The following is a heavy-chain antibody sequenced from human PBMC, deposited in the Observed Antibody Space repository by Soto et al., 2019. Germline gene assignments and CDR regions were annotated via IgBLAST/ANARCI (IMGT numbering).Heavy chain of an antibody. CDR1: GGSISSGGYY. J-gene: IGHJ5*02. V-gene: IGHV4-31*03. CDR3: ARGDYGDYGGGWFDP. D-gene: IGHD4-17*01. CDR2: IYYIGST. Sequence: QVQLQESGPGLVKPSQTLSLTCSVSGGSISSGGYYWSWIRQHPGKGMEWIGYIYYIGSTYYNPSLKSRVTISVDTSKNQFSLKLSSVTAADTAMYYCARGDYGDYGGGWFDPWGQGTLVTVSS.